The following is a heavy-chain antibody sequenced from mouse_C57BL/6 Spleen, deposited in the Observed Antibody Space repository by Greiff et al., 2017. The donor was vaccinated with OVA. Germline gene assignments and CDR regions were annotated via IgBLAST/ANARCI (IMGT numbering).Heavy chain of an antibody. Sequence: EVQVVESGPELVKPGASVKIPCKASGYTFTDYNMDWVKQSHGKSLEWIGDINPNNGGTIYNQKFKGKATLTVDKSSSTAYMELRSLTSEDTAFNYCARLRFITTVVATRYFDVWGTGTTVTVSS. CDR3: ARLRFITTVVATRYFDV. CDR2: INPNNGGT. D-gene: IGHD1-1*01. CDR1: GYTFTDYN. V-gene: IGHV1-18*01. J-gene: IGHJ1*03.